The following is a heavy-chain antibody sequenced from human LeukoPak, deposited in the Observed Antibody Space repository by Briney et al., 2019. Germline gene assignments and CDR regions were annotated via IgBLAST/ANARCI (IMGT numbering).Heavy chain of an antibody. Sequence: SQTLSLTCTVSGGSISSGDYYWSWIRQPPGKGLEWIGYIYYSGSTYYNPSLKSRVTISVDTSKNQFSLKLSPVTAADTAVYYCAGFNHIASGNWFDPWGQGTLVTVSS. J-gene: IGHJ5*02. D-gene: IGHD2-21*01. V-gene: IGHV4-30-4*08. CDR1: GGSISSGDYY. CDR3: AGFNHIASGNWFDP. CDR2: IYYSGST.